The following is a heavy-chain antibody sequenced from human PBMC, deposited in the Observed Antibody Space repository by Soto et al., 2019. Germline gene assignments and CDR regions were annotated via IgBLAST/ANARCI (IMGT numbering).Heavy chain of an antibody. CDR3: ARASGFCSSITCPGGLAV. V-gene: IGHV3-43*01. J-gene: IGHJ6*02. CDR2: ISWGGERT. D-gene: IGHD2-2*01. CDR1: GFTFDDYT. Sequence: GGSLILSCAASGFTFDDYTLHWVRQAPGKGLEWVSLISWGGERTSYAEFVKGRFTISRDNSKNSLYLQMNSLTTDDTALYYCARASGFCSSITCPGGLAVWGQGTTVTVSS.